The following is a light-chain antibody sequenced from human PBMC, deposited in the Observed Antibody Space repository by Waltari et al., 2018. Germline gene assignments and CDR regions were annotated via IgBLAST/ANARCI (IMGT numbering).Light chain of an antibody. Sequence: QSALTQPASVSGSPGQSITISCTGTISDIGGYDYFSWYQQLPGKAPQLVIYAVTNRPSGISDRFSGSKSGNTATLTISGLQAEDEADYYCSSYSKSASSVVFGGGTKVTAL. CDR2: AVT. CDR3: SSYSKSASSVV. V-gene: IGLV2-14*03. J-gene: IGLJ2*01. CDR1: ISDIGGYDY.